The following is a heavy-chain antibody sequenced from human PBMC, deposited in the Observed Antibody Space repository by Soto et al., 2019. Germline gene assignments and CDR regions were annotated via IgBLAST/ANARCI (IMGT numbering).Heavy chain of an antibody. CDR2: INPNSGGT. CDR1: GYTFSGFY. J-gene: IGHJ4*02. CDR3: ARDTSHGVTIGGLDS. D-gene: IGHD3-16*01. Sequence: ASVKVSCKASGYTFSGFYMHWVRQAPGQGLEWMGWINPNSGGTKSAEKFQGRVTMTRDTSISTAYMQLNSLKIDDTAVYYCARDTSHGVTIGGLDSWGQGTLVTVSS. V-gene: IGHV1-2*02.